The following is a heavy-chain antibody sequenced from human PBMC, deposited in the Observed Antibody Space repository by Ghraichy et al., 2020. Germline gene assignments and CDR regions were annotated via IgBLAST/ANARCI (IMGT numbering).Heavy chain of an antibody. CDR1: GGSVSSGSYY. J-gene: IGHJ4*02. D-gene: IGHD2-8*01. CDR3: ARDFLGYCTNGVCSPRFDY. V-gene: IGHV4-61*01. Sequence: SETLSLTCTVSGGSVSSGSYYWSWIRQPPGKGLEWIGYIYYSGSTNYNPSLKSRVTISVDTSKNQFSLKLSSVTAADTAVYYCARDFLGYCTNGVCSPRFDYWGQGTLVTVSS. CDR2: IYYSGST.